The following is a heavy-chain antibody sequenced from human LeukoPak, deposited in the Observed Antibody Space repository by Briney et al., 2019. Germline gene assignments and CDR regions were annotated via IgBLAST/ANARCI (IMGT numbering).Heavy chain of an antibody. CDR1: EFSFSLST. D-gene: IGHD3-16*01. V-gene: IGHV3-7*01. J-gene: IGHJ1*01. Sequence: GGSLRLSCSAFEFSFSLSTMSWVRQAAGKGLEWVAKMKEDGSDENYVDSVKGRFTISRDNSKNSLYLQMNGLRPEDTAVYFCVVGGAGGGYFPNWGQGSLVIVSA. CDR2: MKEDGSDE. CDR3: VVGGAGGGYFPN.